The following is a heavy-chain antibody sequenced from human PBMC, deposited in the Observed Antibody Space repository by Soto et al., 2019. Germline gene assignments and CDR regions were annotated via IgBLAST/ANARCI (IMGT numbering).Heavy chain of an antibody. CDR1: GGSISSHY. V-gene: IGHV4-59*11. Sequence: SETLSLTCTVSGGSISSHYWSWVRQAPGKGLEWIGHIYYRGSTTYNPSLRSRGTISVDTSNNQFSLKLNSVTTADTAVYYCARDGREASGMDVWGQGTKVTVSS. CDR3: ARDGREASGMDV. D-gene: IGHD1-26*01. J-gene: IGHJ6*02. CDR2: IYYRGST.